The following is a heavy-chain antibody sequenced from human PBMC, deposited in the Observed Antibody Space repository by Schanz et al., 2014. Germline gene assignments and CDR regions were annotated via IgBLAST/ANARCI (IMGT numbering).Heavy chain of an antibody. CDR3: AIIGVMVAVAGTRADY. D-gene: IGHD6-19*01. V-gene: IGHV3-48*04. CDR1: GFTFSSYG. Sequence: VQLVESGGGVVQPGRSLRLSCAASGFTFSSYGMHWVRQAPGKGLEWLSYIDGKSTTVYYADSVKGRFSISRDNAKNSLFLQMNRLRAEDTALYYCAIIGVMVAVAGTRADYWGQGTLVTVSS. CDR2: IDGKSTTV. J-gene: IGHJ4*02.